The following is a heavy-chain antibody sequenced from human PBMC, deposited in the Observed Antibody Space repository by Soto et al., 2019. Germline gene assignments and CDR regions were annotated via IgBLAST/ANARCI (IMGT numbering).Heavy chain of an antibody. D-gene: IGHD2-2*03. CDR2: ISWNSGDI. CDR1: GFSFDDYG. Sequence: EMQLVESGGGSVQPGRSLRLSCAASGFSFDDYGMHWVRQGPGKGLEWVSGISWNSGDIYYADSVKGRFTISRDNAMKSLYLQMNSLRTEDTALYYCAKDNDLDRDGPFDYWGQGILVTVSS. J-gene: IGHJ4*02. V-gene: IGHV3-9*01. CDR3: AKDNDLDRDGPFDY.